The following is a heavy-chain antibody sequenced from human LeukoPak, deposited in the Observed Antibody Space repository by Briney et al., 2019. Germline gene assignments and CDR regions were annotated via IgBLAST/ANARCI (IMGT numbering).Heavy chain of an antibody. CDR2: ISTNGDRT. J-gene: IGHJ4*02. CDR1: GFTFSNSA. V-gene: IGHV3-64*02. D-gene: IGHD6-19*01. Sequence: GGSLRLSCAASGFTFSNSAMYWVRQASGKGLEFVSVISTNGDRTYYADSVKGRFTISRDNSKNTLYLQMGSLRADDMAVYYCARGVAISSSGWYDTFDYWGQGALVTVSS. CDR3: ARGVAISSSGWYDTFDY.